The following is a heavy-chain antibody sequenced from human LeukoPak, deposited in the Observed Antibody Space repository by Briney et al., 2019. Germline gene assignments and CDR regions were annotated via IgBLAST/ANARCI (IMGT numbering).Heavy chain of an antibody. Sequence: GASVKVSCKASGYTFTSYGISWVRQAPGQGLEWMGWIRAYNGNTNYAQKLQGRVTMTTDTSTSTAYMELRSLRSDDTAVYYCAKNPLGLKNWFDPWGQGTLVTVSS. CDR1: GYTFTSYG. V-gene: IGHV1-18*01. J-gene: IGHJ5*02. D-gene: IGHD2/OR15-2a*01. CDR2: IRAYNGNT. CDR3: AKNPLGLKNWFDP.